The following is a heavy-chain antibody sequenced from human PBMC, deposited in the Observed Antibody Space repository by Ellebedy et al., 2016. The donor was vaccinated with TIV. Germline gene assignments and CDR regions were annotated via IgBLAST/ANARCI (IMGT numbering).Heavy chain of an antibody. CDR2: ISGTGDIT. CDR1: GFTFSSLG. J-gene: IGHJ3*01. V-gene: IGHV3-23*01. Sequence: GESLKISXAASGFTFSSLGMNWVRQAPGQGLEWVSSISGTGDITSYADSVKGRFTISRDNSKTTLYLQMNSLRAEDTAVYFCAKDRDYSSSYYMGDGSFDVWGQGTMVTVSS. CDR3: AKDRDYSSSYYMGDGSFDV. D-gene: IGHD6-13*01.